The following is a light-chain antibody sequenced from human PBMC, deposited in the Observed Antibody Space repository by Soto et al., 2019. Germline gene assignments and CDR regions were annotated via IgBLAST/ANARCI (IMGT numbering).Light chain of an antibody. CDR3: GSYTGTIPYV. V-gene: IGLV2-14*01. J-gene: IGLJ1*01. CDR1: TSDVGVYNY. CDR2: EVT. Sequence: SVLTQPASVSGSLGQSITISCTGTTSDVGVYNYVSWYQQHPGKAPILMIYEVTNRPSGVSNRFSGSKSGNTASLTISGLQVEDEAEYYCGSYTGTIPYVFGTGTKLTV.